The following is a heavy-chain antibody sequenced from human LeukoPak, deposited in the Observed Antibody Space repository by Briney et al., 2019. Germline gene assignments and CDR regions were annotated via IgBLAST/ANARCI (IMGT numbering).Heavy chain of an antibody. V-gene: IGHV3-30*03. Sequence: GGSLRLSCVPSGFTFSSYGMHWVRQVPGKGLEWVAVISYDAKSSYHVDSVKGRFTISRDNAENSLYLQMNSLRAEDTAVYYCAREDTAMIWGADFDYGGQGTLVTVSS. CDR3: AREDTAMIWGADFDY. J-gene: IGHJ4*02. CDR1: GFTFSSYG. CDR2: ISYDAKSS. D-gene: IGHD5-18*01.